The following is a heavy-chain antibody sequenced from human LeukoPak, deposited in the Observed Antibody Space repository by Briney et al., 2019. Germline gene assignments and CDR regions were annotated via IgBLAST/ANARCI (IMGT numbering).Heavy chain of an antibody. CDR1: GFTFSSYS. V-gene: IGHV3-21*01. J-gene: IGHJ2*01. CDR3: ARETISMRVVAHWYFDP. CDR2: ISSSSSYI. D-gene: IGHD3-22*01. Sequence: GGSLRLSCAASGFTFSSYSMNWVRQAPGKGLEWVSSISSSSSYIYYADSVKGRFSISRDNAKNSLYLQMNSLRAEDTAVYYCARETISMRVVAHWYFDPWGRGTLVTASS.